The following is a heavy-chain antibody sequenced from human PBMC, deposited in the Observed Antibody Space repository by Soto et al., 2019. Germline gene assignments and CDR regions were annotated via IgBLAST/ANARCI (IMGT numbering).Heavy chain of an antibody. V-gene: IGHV4-4*02. CDR3: ARDLGLEWPVYYYYGMDV. J-gene: IGHJ6*02. CDR1: SGSISSSNW. CDR2: IYHSGST. D-gene: IGHD3-3*01. Sequence: PSETLSLTCAVSSGSISSSNWWSWVRQPPGKGLEWIGEIYHSGSTNYNPSLKSRVTISVDKSKNQFSLKLSSVTAADTAVYYCARDLGLEWPVYYYYGMDVWGQGTTVTVSS.